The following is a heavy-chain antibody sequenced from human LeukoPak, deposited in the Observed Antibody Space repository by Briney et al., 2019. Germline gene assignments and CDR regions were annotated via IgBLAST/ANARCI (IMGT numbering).Heavy chain of an antibody. CDR2: ISWNSGNI. D-gene: IGHD3-22*01. CDR3: AKDIRYYDSSGYSPEWYYYYGMDV. CDR1: GFTFDDYA. Sequence: GGSLRLSCAASGFTFDDYAMHWVRQAPGKGLEWVSGISWNSGNIGYADSVKGRFTISRDNAKNSLYLQMNSLRAEDTALYYCAKDIRYYDSSGYSPEWYYYYGMDVWGQGTTVTVSS. V-gene: IGHV3-9*01. J-gene: IGHJ6*02.